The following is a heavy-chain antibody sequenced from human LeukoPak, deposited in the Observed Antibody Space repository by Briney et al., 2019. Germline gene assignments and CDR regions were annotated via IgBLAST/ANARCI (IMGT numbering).Heavy chain of an antibody. J-gene: IGHJ4*02. CDR3: ARGTAEYSITVTPGRFFDY. CDR1: GGSFNGYY. CDR2: ISHSGSP. Sequence: SETLSLTCSVYGGSFNGYYWTWIRQPPGKGLEWIGEISHSGSPNYNPSLKSRVTISADSSKSQFSLQLRSVTAADTAVYYCARGTAEYSITVTPGRFFDYWGQETLVTVSS. V-gene: IGHV4-34*01. D-gene: IGHD3-22*01.